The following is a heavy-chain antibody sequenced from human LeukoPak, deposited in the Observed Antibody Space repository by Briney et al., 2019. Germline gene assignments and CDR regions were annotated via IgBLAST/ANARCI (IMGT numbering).Heavy chain of an antibody. CDR1: GGTFSSYA. CDR3: ARPDEDRGYSYGYNY. V-gene: IGHV1-69*01. J-gene: IGHJ4*02. D-gene: IGHD5-18*01. CDR2: IMPIFGTA. Sequence: GASVKVSCKASGGTFSSYAISWVRQAPGQGLEWMGGIMPIFGTANYAQKFQGRVTITADESTSTAYMELSSLRSENTAVYYCARPDEDRGYSYGYNYWGQGTLVTVSS.